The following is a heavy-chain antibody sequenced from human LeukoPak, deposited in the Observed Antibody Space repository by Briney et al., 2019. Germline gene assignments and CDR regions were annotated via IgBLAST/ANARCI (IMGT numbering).Heavy chain of an antibody. Sequence: PGGSLRLSCAASGFTFSGSAMSWVRQAPGKGLEWVSGISIGGDYTYYADSVKGRFTISRDNSKNTLSLQMSNLRAEDTAIYYCAKLHSATITADFDHWGQGTLVTGSS. J-gene: IGHJ4*02. D-gene: IGHD1-14*01. CDR3: AKLHSATITADFDH. CDR2: ISIGGDYT. V-gene: IGHV3-23*01. CDR1: GFTFSGSA.